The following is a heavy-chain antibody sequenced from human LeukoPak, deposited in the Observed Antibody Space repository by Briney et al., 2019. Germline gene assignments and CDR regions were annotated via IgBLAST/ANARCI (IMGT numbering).Heavy chain of an antibody. CDR1: GFNVSKND. CDR2: IGVAGDT. CDR3: AKAFDYNGLRGEGGSFDC. J-gene: IGHJ4*02. V-gene: IGHV3-13*01. D-gene: IGHD4-11*01. Sequence: GGSLRLSCVASGFNVSKNDMHWVRQTTERGLEWVSAIGVAGDTYYADPVKGRFTISRENGKNSVYLQMNSLRAGDTAVYFCAKAFDYNGLRGEGGSFDCWGQGALVTVSS.